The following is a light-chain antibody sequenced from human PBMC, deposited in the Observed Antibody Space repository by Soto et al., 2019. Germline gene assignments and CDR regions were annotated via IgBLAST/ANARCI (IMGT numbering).Light chain of an antibody. V-gene: IGKV3-20*01. CDR1: QSVSSSY. CDR2: GAS. CDR3: QQYGSSPPVS. Sequence: EIVLTQSPGTLSLSPGERATLSCRASQSVSSSYLAWYQHKPGQAPRLLIYGASGRATGIPDRFSGSGSGTDFTLTTSRLEPEDFAVYYWQQYGSSPPVSFGQGTRLEI. J-gene: IGKJ5*01.